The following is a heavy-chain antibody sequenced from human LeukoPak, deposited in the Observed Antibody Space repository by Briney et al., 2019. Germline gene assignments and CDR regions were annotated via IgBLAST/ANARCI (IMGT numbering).Heavy chain of an antibody. CDR1: GGSISGYY. Sequence: SETLSLTCSVSGGSISGYYWSWIRQPPGKGLEGIGYIFYSGTTNYNPSLNSRVTLSVDTSKNQFSLKLSSLTAADTAVYYCARVEMATSGAFDIWGQGTRVTVSS. D-gene: IGHD5-24*01. CDR2: IFYSGTT. V-gene: IGHV4-59*01. CDR3: ARVEMATSGAFDI. J-gene: IGHJ3*02.